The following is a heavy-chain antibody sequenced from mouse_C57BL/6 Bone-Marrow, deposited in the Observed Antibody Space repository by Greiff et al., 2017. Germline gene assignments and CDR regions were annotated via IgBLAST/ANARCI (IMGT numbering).Heavy chain of an antibody. J-gene: IGHJ1*03. V-gene: IGHV1-85*01. CDR3: ATNRGIYYDYDGDWYFDV. D-gene: IGHD2-4*01. Sequence: QVQLQQSGPELVKPGASVKLSCKASGYTFTSYDINWVKQRPGQGLEWIGWIYPRDGSTKYNEKFKGKATLTVDTSSSTAYMELHSLTSEDSAVYFCATNRGIYYDYDGDWYFDVWGTGTTVTVSS. CDR2: IYPRDGST. CDR1: GYTFTSYD.